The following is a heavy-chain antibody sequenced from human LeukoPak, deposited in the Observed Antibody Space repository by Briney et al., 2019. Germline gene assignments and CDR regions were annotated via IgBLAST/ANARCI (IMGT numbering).Heavy chain of an antibody. Sequence: SETLSLTCAVYGGSFRGYYWSWIRQPPGKGLEWIGEINHSGSTNYNPSLKSRVTISLDTSKNQFSLKLSSVTAADTAVYYCATRPDIAAAGPGWFDPWGQGTLVTVSS. CDR2: INHSGST. CDR1: GGSFRGYY. D-gene: IGHD6-13*01. J-gene: IGHJ5*02. V-gene: IGHV4-34*01. CDR3: ATRPDIAAAGPGWFDP.